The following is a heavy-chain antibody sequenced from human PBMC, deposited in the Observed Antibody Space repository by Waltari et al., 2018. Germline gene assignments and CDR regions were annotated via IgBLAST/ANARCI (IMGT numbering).Heavy chain of an antibody. Sequence: QVDLVQSGPEGKKPGASVKVSGKTSGYIFNDYYIHWVRRAPGQGLEWMGWINPNGGATYYAPKFRDRVTISTDTSIGTVYMHLTSLTSDDTALYFCARLSEYWGQGTLITVSS. J-gene: IGHJ1*01. CDR2: INPNGGAT. CDR3: ARLSEY. CDR1: GYIFNDYY. V-gene: IGHV1-2*02.